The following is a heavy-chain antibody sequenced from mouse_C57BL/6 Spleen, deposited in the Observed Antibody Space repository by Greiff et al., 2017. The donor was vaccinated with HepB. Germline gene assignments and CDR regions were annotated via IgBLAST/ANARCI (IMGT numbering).Heavy chain of an antibody. CDR1: GYTFTSYW. D-gene: IGHD3-2*02. Sequence: QVQLQQPGAELVMPGASVKLSCKASGYTFTSYWMHWVKQRPGQGLEWIGEIDPSDSYTNYNQKFKGKSTLTVDKSSSTAYMQLSSLTSEDSAVYYCARGSGYNYAMDYWGQGTSVTVSS. J-gene: IGHJ4*01. CDR2: IDPSDSYT. V-gene: IGHV1-69*01. CDR3: ARGSGYNYAMDY.